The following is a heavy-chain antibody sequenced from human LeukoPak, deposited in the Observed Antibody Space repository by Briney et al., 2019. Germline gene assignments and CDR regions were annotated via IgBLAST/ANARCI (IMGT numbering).Heavy chain of an antibody. V-gene: IGHV3-53*01. J-gene: IGHJ6*02. CDR3: ARVPYYGSGSYQYYYYGMDV. D-gene: IGHD3-10*01. CDR2: IYSGGST. CDR1: GFTFSSYA. Sequence: PGGSLRLSCAASGFTFSSYAMHWVRQAPGKGLEWVSVIYSGGSTYYADSVKGRFTISRDNSKNTLYLQMNSLRAEDTAVYYCARVPYYGSGSYQYYYYGMDVWGQGTTVTVSS.